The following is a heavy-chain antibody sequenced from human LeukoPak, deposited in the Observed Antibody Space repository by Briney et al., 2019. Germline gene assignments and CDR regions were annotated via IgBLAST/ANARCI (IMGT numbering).Heavy chain of an antibody. CDR2: INPNSGGT. V-gene: IGHV1-2*02. Sequence: ALVKVSCKASGYTFTGYYMHWVRQAPGQGLEWMGWINPNSGGTNYAQKFQGRVTMTRDTSISTAYMELSRLRSDDTAVYYCARPARSGSYHSAPDYWGQGTLVTVSS. CDR1: GYTFTGYY. CDR3: ARPARSGSYHSAPDY. J-gene: IGHJ4*02. D-gene: IGHD1-26*01.